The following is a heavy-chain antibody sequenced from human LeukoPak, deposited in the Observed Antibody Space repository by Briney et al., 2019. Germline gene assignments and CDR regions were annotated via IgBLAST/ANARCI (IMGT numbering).Heavy chain of an antibody. CDR3: AKDLRAQGYQLLSPYYFDY. V-gene: IGHV3-23*01. J-gene: IGHJ4*02. CDR1: GFTFSSYA. D-gene: IGHD2-2*01. CDR2: ISGSGGSR. Sequence: GGSLRLSCAASGFTFSSYAMSWVRQAPGKGLEWVSAISGSGGSRYYADSVKGRFTISRDNSKNTLYLQMNSLRAEDTAVYYCAKDLRAQGYQLLSPYYFDYWGQGTLVTVSS.